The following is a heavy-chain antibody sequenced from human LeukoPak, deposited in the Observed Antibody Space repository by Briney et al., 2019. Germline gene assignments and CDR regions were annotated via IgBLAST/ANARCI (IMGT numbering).Heavy chain of an antibody. D-gene: IGHD6-13*01. CDR2: ISGSGGST. J-gene: IGHJ4*02. CDR3: AKDLIRYSSSWYLYYFDY. CDR1: GFTFSSYA. Sequence: PGGSLRLSCAASGFTFSSYAMSWVRQASGKGLEWVSAISGSGGSTYYADSVKGRFTISRDNSKNTLYLQMNSLRAEDTAVYYCAKDLIRYSSSWYLYYFDYWGQGTLVTVSS. V-gene: IGHV3-23*01.